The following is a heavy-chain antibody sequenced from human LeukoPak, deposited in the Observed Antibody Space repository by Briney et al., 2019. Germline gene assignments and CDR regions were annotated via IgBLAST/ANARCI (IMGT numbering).Heavy chain of an antibody. CDR2: ISYAGSNK. CDR1: GFTFSSYA. Sequence: GGSLRLSCAPSGFTFSSYAMHWVRQAPGKGLEWVAVISYAGSNKFYADSVRGRVTISRDNSKNTPYLQMNNLKTEDTAVYYCARGQHRVTYSDDAFDIWGQGTMVTVSS. CDR3: ARGQHRVTYSDDAFDI. V-gene: IGHV3-30-3*01. D-gene: IGHD4-11*01. J-gene: IGHJ3*02.